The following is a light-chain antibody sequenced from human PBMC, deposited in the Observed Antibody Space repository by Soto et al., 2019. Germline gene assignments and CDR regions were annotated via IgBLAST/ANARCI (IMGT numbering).Light chain of an antibody. CDR2: GAY. CDR3: QQYNKWPPYT. J-gene: IGKJ2*01. CDR1: QSFSSN. V-gene: IGKV3-15*01. Sequence: EIVMTHSPANLSVSPGERATLSHRASQSFSSNLACYQQKPGQGSRLLIYGAYTRATSIPARFSGSGSGTEFALTINSLQSEDFAVYYCQQYNKWPPYTFGQGTKLEI.